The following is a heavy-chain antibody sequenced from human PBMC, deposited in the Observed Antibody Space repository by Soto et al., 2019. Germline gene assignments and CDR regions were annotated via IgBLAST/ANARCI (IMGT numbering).Heavy chain of an antibody. Sequence: PSETLSLTCTVSGGSISSYYWSWIRQPAGKGLEWIGRIYTSGSTSYNPSLKSRVTMSVDTSKNQFSLKLSSVTAADTAVYYCARDYTIFGVVLSHVFDYWGQGTLVTVSS. V-gene: IGHV4-4*07. CDR2: IYTSGST. CDR3: ARDYTIFGVVLSHVFDY. J-gene: IGHJ4*02. D-gene: IGHD3-3*01. CDR1: GGSISSYY.